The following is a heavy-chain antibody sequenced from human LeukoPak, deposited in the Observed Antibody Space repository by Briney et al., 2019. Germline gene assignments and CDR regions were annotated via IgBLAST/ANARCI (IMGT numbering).Heavy chain of an antibody. D-gene: IGHD2-21*01. CDR3: ARGSKPGYTYGGGY. CDR2: INPSSGAT. V-gene: IGHV1-2*02. J-gene: IGHJ4*02. Sequence: PWASVKVSCKASGYTFTDYYMHWVRQAPGQGLEWMGWINPSSGATNYAQKFQGRVTMTSDTSISTAYLELSGLRSDDTAFYYCARGSKPGYTYGGGYWGQGTLVTVSS. CDR1: GYTFTDYY.